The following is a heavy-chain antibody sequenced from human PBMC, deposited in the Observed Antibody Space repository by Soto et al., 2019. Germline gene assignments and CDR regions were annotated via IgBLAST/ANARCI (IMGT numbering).Heavy chain of an antibody. D-gene: IGHD3-22*01. Sequence: SETLSLTCAVSGGSFSGYYWSWIRQPPGKGLEWIGEINHSGSTNYNPSLNSRLTISVDTSKNQFSLKLSSVTAADTAVYYCASPAYRNYYNSSGYYFFDYWGQGTLVTVSS. CDR3: ASPAYRNYYNSSGYYFFDY. CDR1: GGSFSGYY. CDR2: INHSGST. V-gene: IGHV4-34*01. J-gene: IGHJ4*02.